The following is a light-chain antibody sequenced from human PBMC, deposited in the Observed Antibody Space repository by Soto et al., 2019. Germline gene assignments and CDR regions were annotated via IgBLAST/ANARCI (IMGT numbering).Light chain of an antibody. Sequence: DIQMTQSPSTLSASVGDRVNISCRASQGIGSWLAWHQQKPRRAPKVLVYKVSTLQDGVPSRFSGSGSGTEFTPTINSLQPDDVATYFCHQYARYPWTFGQGTKVEIK. J-gene: IGKJ1*01. CDR3: HQYARYPWT. CDR2: KVS. CDR1: QGIGSW. V-gene: IGKV1-5*03.